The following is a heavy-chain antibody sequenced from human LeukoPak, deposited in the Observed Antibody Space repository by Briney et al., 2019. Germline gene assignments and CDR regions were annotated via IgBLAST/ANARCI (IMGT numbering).Heavy chain of an antibody. V-gene: IGHV3-33*01. Sequence: GRSLRLSCAASRFTFSSYGMHWVRQAPGKGLEGVAVIWYDGSNKYYVDSVKGRFTISRDNSKNTLYLQMNSLRAENTAVYYCASFTSSGHEDEDDFDYWGQGTLVTVSS. J-gene: IGHJ4*02. D-gene: IGHD3-22*01. CDR3: ASFTSSGHEDEDDFDY. CDR2: IWYDGSNK. CDR1: RFTFSSYG.